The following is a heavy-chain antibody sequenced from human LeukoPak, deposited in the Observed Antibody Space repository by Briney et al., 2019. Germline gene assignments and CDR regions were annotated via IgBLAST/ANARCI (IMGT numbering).Heavy chain of an antibody. V-gene: IGHV3-23*01. Sequence: GGSLKITCAASGFTFSNHAMSCVRQAPGKGLEWVSDIGGSPCATCYADSVKGRFTISRDNAKNSLYLQMNSLRAEDTAVYYCARFEGYSSSWYVPFDYWGQGTLVTVSS. CDR1: GFTFSNHA. CDR2: IGGSPCAT. J-gene: IGHJ4*02. CDR3: ARFEGYSSSWYVPFDY. D-gene: IGHD6-13*01.